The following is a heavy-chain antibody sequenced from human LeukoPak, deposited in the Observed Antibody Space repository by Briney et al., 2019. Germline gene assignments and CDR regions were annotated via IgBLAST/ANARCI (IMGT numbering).Heavy chain of an antibody. CDR2: IYPDDSDT. Sequence: GESLKISCKGSGYSFTDHWIGWVRPMPGKGLEWMGIIYPDDSDTRYSPSFQGQVTMSADKSISTAYLQWSSLKASDTAMYYCVRRFLGYERSYDYWGQGTLVTVSS. J-gene: IGHJ4*02. CDR3: VRRFLGYERSYDY. D-gene: IGHD3-3*01. V-gene: IGHV5-51*01. CDR1: GYSFTDHW.